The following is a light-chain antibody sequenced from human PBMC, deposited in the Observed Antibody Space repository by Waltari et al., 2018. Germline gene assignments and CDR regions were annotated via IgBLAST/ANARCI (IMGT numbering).Light chain of an antibody. V-gene: IGLV2-18*02. J-gene: IGLJ1*01. CDR3: ISYTPSDTYV. Sequence: QSALTQPPSVSGSPGQSVTISCAGTSSDVGRYNRVSWYQQSPGTAPKVIIYDVTNRPPGVPVRFSASRSGTPASLTISGLQSEDEDDYYCISYTPSDTYVFGTGTKVAVL. CDR1: SSDVGRYNR. CDR2: DVT.